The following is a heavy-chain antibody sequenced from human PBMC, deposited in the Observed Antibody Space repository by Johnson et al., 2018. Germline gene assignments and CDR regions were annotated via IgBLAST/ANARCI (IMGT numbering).Heavy chain of an antibody. Sequence: QVQLVESGGGVVQPGRSLRLSCAASGFTLSHYALHWVRKAPGKGLEWVAVISYDGSNKYFADSVKGRFIISRDNSKNTLYLQMNSRRAEDTAVHYCARAGGNGDYVYAFDIWGQGTMVTVSS. CDR3: ARAGGNGDYVYAFDI. CDR2: ISYDGSNK. V-gene: IGHV3-30-3*01. D-gene: IGHD4-17*01. CDR1: GFTLSHYA. J-gene: IGHJ3*02.